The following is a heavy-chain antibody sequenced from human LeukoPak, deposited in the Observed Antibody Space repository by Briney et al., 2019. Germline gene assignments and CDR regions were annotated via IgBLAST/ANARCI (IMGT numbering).Heavy chain of an antibody. CDR1: GGSISSYY. CDR2: IYYIGST. D-gene: IGHD3-10*01. Sequence: PSETLSLTCTVSGGSISSYYWSWIRQPPGKGLEWIGYIYYIGSTNYNPSLKSRVTISVDTSKNQLSLKLSSVTAADTAVYYCARDAGYYGMDAWGQGTTVTVSS. J-gene: IGHJ6*02. V-gene: IGHV4-59*01. CDR3: ARDAGYYGMDA.